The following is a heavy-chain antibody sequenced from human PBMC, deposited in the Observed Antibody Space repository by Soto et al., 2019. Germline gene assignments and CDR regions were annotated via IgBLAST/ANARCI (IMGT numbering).Heavy chain of an antibody. Sequence: GASVKVSCKASGYTFTGYYMHWVRQAPGQGLEWMGWINPNSGGTNYAQKFQGWVTMPRDTSISTAYMELSGLRSDDTAVYYCARAPPGGYGMDVWGQGTTVTVSS. D-gene: IGHD2-15*01. J-gene: IGHJ6*02. CDR3: ARAPPGGYGMDV. CDR2: INPNSGGT. V-gene: IGHV1-2*04. CDR1: GYTFTGYY.